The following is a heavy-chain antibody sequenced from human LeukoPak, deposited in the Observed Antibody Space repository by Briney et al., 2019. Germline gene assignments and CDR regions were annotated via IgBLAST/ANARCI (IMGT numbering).Heavy chain of an antibody. CDR1: GFTFSIYA. D-gene: IGHD6-19*01. V-gene: IGHV3-23*01. Sequence: GGSLRLSCADSGFTFSIYAMSRVRQAPGTGLWWVSAISGSGGSTYYADSVKGRVTISRDNSKNTLYLHMNSMRAEDTAVYYCAKRSGWLISYFDYWGQGTLVAVSS. CDR3: AKRSGWLISYFDY. CDR2: ISGSGGST. J-gene: IGHJ4*02.